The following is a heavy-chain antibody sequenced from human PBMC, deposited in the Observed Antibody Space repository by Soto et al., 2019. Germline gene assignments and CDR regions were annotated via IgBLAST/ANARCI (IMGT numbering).Heavy chain of an antibody. CDR1: AGSFISYA. D-gene: IGHD3-16*01. CDR2: IIPIFGTA. V-gene: IGHV1-69*06. CDR3: ARDLSTSYYYYGMDV. J-gene: IGHJ6*02. Sequence: SVKVSCKASAGSFISYAIVWVRQAPGQGLEWMGGIIPIFGTANYAQKFQGRVTITADKSTSTAYMELSSLRSEDTAVYYCARDLSTSYYYYGMDVWGQGTTVTVSS.